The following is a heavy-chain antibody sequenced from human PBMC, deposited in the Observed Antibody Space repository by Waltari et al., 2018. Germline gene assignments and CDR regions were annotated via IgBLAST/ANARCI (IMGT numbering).Heavy chain of an antibody. CDR3: ARRGVTGREAAPPDY. CDR1: GFTFSSSA. CDR2: ISYDSINR. V-gene: IGHV3-30*15. J-gene: IGHJ4*02. D-gene: IGHD2-15*01. Sequence: QVQLVESGGGVVQPGTSLSLSCAASGFTFSSSAMHWVRQAPGKGLEWVAVISYDSINRFYADSVKGRFTISRDNSKNTLFLQMSSLRDDDTALYFCARRGVTGREAAPPDYWGQGTLVTVSS.